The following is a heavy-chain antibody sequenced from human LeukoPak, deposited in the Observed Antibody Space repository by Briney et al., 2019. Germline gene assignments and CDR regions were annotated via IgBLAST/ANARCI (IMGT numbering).Heavy chain of an antibody. CDR2: ISAYNGNT. Sequence: ASVKVSCKASAYTFSSYGINWVRQAPGQGLEWMGWISAYNGNTNYAQKLQGRVTMTTDTSTSTAYMELRSLRSDDTAVYYCARDHIAARSRGLDYWGQGTLVTVSS. CDR3: ARDHIAARSRGLDY. V-gene: IGHV1-18*01. J-gene: IGHJ4*02. D-gene: IGHD6-6*01. CDR1: AYTFSSYG.